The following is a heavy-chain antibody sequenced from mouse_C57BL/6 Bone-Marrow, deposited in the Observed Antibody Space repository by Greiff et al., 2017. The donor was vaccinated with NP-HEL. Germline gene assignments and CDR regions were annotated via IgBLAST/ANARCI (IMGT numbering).Heavy chain of an antibody. Sequence: EVNLVESGGGLVKPGGSLKLSCAASGFTFSSYTMSWVRQTPGKRLEWVATISGGGGNTYYPDSVKGRFTISRDNAKNTLYLQMSSLRSEDTAVYYCARRGDFYYFDYWGQGTTLTVSS. CDR2: ISGGGGNT. CDR1: GFTFSSYT. V-gene: IGHV5-9*04. J-gene: IGHJ2*01. CDR3: ARRGDFYYFDY.